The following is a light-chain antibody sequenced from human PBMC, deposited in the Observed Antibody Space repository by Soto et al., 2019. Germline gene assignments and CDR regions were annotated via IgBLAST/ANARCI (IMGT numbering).Light chain of an antibody. CDR1: QSTSIY. J-gene: IGKJ2*01. V-gene: IGKV1-39*01. CDR2: AAS. Sequence: DIQMTQSPSSLSASVGDRVTITCRAGQSTSIYVNWYQQKPGKAPELLIYAASSLQSGVPSRFSGSESGTDFTLTISRLQPEDFANYYCQQSYSTPYTFGQGTKLEIK. CDR3: QQSYSTPYT.